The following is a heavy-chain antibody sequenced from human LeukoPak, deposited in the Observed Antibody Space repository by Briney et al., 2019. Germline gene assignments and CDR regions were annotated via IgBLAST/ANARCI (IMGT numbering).Heavy chain of an antibody. Sequence: GGSLRLSCAASGFTFSNYGMSWVRQAPGKGLEWVSAISGSGGGTYYADSVKDRFTISRDYSNNTLYLQMNSLRADDTAVYYCAKVASADAQARLNYWGQGTLVTVSS. CDR1: GFTFSNYG. CDR3: AKVASADAQARLNY. V-gene: IGHV3-23*01. J-gene: IGHJ4*02. D-gene: IGHD6-19*01. CDR2: ISGSGGGT.